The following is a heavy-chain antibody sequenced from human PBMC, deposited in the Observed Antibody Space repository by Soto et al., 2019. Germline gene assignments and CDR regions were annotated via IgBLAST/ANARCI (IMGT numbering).Heavy chain of an antibody. CDR1: GYTFTHYG. J-gene: IGHJ4*02. CDR2: INAYVGET. V-gene: IGHV1-18*01. Sequence: QVQLVQSGAEVKKPGASVKVFCKASGYTFTHYGITWVRQAPGQGLEWTGWINAYVGETKSAQKYQGRITVTMDTSTNTAYLELRSLMYDDTAVYYCARGDGDTLDYWGQGTLVRVSA. CDR3: ARGDGDTLDY.